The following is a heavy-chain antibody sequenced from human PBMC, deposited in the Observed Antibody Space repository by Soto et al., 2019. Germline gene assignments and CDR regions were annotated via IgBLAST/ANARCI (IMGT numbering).Heavy chain of an antibody. Sequence: GGSLRLSCAASGFTFSRFAMSWVRQAPGKGLEWVSVIYSGGTTHYADSVKGRFTISRDNSKNTLYLQMDSLRAEDTAVYYCARVVRGTYYFDYWGQGTPVTVSS. J-gene: IGHJ4*02. D-gene: IGHD3-10*01. CDR1: GFTFSRFA. V-gene: IGHV3-66*01. CDR2: IYSGGTT. CDR3: ARVVRGTYYFDY.